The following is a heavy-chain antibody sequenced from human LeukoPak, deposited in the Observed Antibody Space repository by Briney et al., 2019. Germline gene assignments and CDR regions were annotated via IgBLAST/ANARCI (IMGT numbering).Heavy chain of an antibody. V-gene: IGHV3-30*18. J-gene: IGHJ4*02. D-gene: IGHD2-21*02. Sequence: GGSLRLSCAASGFIFSSYGMHWVRQAPGKGLEWVAVISYDGSNKYYADSVKGRFTISRDNFKNTLYLQMNSLRAEDTAVYYCAKDPCGGDCYSGYFDYWGQGTLVTVSS. CDR3: AKDPCGGDCYSGYFDY. CDR2: ISYDGSNK. CDR1: GFIFSSYG.